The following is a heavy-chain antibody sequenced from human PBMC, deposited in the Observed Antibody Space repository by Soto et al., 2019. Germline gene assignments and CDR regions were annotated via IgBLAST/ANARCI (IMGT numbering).Heavy chain of an antibody. V-gene: IGHV4-39*01. D-gene: IGHD6-13*01. J-gene: IGHJ4*02. CDR1: GGSISSSSYY. Sequence: QLQLQESGPGLVKPSETLSLTCTVSGGSISSSSYYWVWIRPPPGKGLEWMGSIYYSGSTYYNPSLQSLITISVDTSKNHFSLTLMSVTAADTAVYYCARRQISSWYGRWGQGTLVTVSS. CDR2: IYYSGST. CDR3: ARRQISSWYGR.